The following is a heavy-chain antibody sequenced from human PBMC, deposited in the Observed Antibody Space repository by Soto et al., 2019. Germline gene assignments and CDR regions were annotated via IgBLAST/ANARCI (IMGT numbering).Heavy chain of an antibody. J-gene: IGHJ4*02. Sequence: PGGSLRLSCAASGFTFSTYAMSWVRQAPGKGLEWVSGISSSGTNTYYADSVKGQFTISRDNSKNTLYLQMNSLRAEDTAVYYCARRETHTYGLRLANGGKGILVTVAS. CDR1: GFTFSTYA. CDR3: ARRETHTYGLRLAN. CDR2: ISSSGTNT. D-gene: IGHD5-18*01. V-gene: IGHV3-23*01.